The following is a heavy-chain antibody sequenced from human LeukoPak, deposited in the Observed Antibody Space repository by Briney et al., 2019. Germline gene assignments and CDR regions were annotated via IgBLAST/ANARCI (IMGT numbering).Heavy chain of an antibody. CDR2: INPNSGGT. Sequence: GASVKVSCKASGYTFTGYYMHWVRQAPGQGLEWMGWINPNSGGTNYAQKLQGRVTMTTDTSTSTAYMELRSLRSDDTAVYYCARVRRQLVSAYYYYYYYMDVWGKGTTVTISS. D-gene: IGHD6-13*01. CDR1: GYTFTGYY. V-gene: IGHV1-2*02. J-gene: IGHJ6*03. CDR3: ARVRRQLVSAYYYYYYYMDV.